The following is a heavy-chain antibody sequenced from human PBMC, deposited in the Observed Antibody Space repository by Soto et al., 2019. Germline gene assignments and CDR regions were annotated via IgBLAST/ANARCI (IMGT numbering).Heavy chain of an antibody. Sequence: PSETLSLTCVVSGGSVTSYHWSWIRQFHGKGLEWIAYTAYTGNTNYHPSLKSRVTISLDTTKNHLSLKLTSMTAADTAIYYCARGDSTDCSNGVCSFFYNHDIDVWGQGTTVTVSS. V-gene: IGHV4-59*02. CDR3: ARGDSTDCSNGVCSFFYNHDIDV. J-gene: IGHJ6*02. D-gene: IGHD2-8*01. CDR1: GGSVTSYH. CDR2: TAYTGNT.